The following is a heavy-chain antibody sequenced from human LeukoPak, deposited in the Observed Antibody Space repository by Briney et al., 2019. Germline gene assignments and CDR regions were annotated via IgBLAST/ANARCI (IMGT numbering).Heavy chain of an antibody. CDR1: GFTFGDYA. D-gene: IGHD6-13*01. V-gene: IGHV3-23*01. CDR2: ISGSGGST. CDR3: AKEGGIAAAGTGAFDI. J-gene: IGHJ3*02. Sequence: GGSLRLSCTASGFTFGDYAMSWFRQAPGKGLEWVSAISGSGGSTYYADSVKGRFTISRDNSKNTLYLQMNSLRAEDTAVYYCAKEGGIAAAGTGAFDIWGQGTMVTVSS.